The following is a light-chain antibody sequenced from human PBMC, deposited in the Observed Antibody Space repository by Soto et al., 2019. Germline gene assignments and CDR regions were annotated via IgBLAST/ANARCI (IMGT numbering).Light chain of an antibody. CDR3: QQYNNWPRT. Sequence: EIVMTQSPATLSVSPGESATLSCRASQGVSSNLAWYQQKPGQAPRLLLYGVSVRATGIPDRFSGSRSGTEFTVTISSLQSEDFAVYYCQQYNNWPRTFGQGTKVDIK. CDR2: GVS. CDR1: QGVSSN. J-gene: IGKJ1*01. V-gene: IGKV3-15*01.